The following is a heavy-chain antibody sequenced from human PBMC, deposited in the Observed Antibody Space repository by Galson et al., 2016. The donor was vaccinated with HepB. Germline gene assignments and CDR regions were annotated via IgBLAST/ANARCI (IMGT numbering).Heavy chain of an antibody. CDR1: GFTVSSHY. V-gene: IGHV3-53*01. CDR2: IFNGGET. J-gene: IGHJ1*01. Sequence: SLRLSCAASGFTVSSHYMSWVRQAPGKGLEWVSIIFNGGETFYADSVKGRFTTSRDSSKNTVYLQMNNLRVDDTAVYYCVTHHGPSGWLNWGQGTLVTVSS. D-gene: IGHD6-19*01. CDR3: VTHHGPSGWLN.